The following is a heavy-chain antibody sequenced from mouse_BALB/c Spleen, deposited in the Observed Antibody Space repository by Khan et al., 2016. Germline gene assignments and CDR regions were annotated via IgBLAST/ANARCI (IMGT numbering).Heavy chain of an antibody. J-gene: IGHJ3*01. CDR1: GFNIKDTY. Sequence: VQLQQSGAELVKPGASVKLSCTASGFNIKDTYMHWMIQRPEQGLEWIGRIDPANDNTKYDPKFQGKATITADTSSNTAYLRLSSLTSEDTAVYYCARSYYDSWFVYWGQGTLVTVSA. CDR3: ARSYYDSWFVY. CDR2: IDPANDNT. V-gene: IGHV14-3*02. D-gene: IGHD2-4*01.